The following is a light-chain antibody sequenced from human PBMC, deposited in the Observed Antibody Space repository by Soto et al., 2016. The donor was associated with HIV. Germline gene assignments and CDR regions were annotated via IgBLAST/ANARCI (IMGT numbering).Light chain of an antibody. V-gene: IGKV1-5*03. J-gene: IGKJ1*01. Sequence: IQMTQSPSTLSAFVGDRVTITCRAGQSISKWLAWYQAKPGKVPKLLIYKTSSLQSGVPSRFGGSGSGTQFNLTISSLQSDDSATYYCQQYNSFPWTFGQGTKVEIK. CDR3: QQYNSFPWT. CDR1: QSISKW. CDR2: KTS.